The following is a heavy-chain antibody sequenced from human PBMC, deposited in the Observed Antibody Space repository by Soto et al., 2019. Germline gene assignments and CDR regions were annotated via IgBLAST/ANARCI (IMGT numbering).Heavy chain of an antibody. J-gene: IGHJ5*02. CDR1: GGSISSGGYD. CDR2: IYYSGST. D-gene: IGHD3-22*01. CDR3: ARSEVLTIGWFDH. Sequence: QVQLQESGPGLVKPSQTLALTCTVSGGSISSGGYDWSWIRQHPGKCLEWIGYIYYSGSTYYNPYLTSRVTISVHPANHQFALKLSSVSAADTAVYSGARSEVLTIGWFDHCGQGTLVTVSS. V-gene: IGHV4-31*03.